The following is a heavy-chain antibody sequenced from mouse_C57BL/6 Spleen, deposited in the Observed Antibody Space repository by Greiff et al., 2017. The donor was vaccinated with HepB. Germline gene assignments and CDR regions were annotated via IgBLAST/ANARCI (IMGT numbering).Heavy chain of an antibody. D-gene: IGHD2-1*01. V-gene: IGHV14-3*01. Sequence: EVQLQQSVAELVRPGASVKLSCTASGFNIKNTYMHWVKQRPEQGLEWIGRIDPANGNTKYAPKFQGKATITADTSSNTAYLQLSSLTSEDTAIYYCAKGGYYGNYDWYFDVWGTGTTVTVSS. CDR3: AKGGYYGNYDWYFDV. CDR1: GFNIKNTY. CDR2: IDPANGNT. J-gene: IGHJ1*03.